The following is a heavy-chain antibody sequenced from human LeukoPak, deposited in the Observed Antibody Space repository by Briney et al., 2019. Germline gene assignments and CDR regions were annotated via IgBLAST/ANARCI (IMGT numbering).Heavy chain of an antibody. CDR1: GFTFDDYG. J-gene: IGHJ3*01. Sequence: GGSLRLSCAASGFTFDDYGMNWVRQAPGKGLEWVCIINWNGGSTSYADSLKGRLTISRDNAKNSLYLQMNSLRAEDTAMYFCARRMPGDAFDVWGQGTMVTVSS. CDR2: INWNGGST. V-gene: IGHV3-20*04. D-gene: IGHD2-2*01. CDR3: ARRMPGDAFDV.